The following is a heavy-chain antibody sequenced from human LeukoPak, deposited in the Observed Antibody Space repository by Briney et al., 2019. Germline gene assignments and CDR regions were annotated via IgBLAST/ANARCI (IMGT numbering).Heavy chain of an antibody. CDR1: GGTFSSYT. CDR2: IIPIFGTA. Sequence: GASVKVSCKASGGTFSSYTISWVRQAPGQGLEWMGGIIPIFGTANYAQKFQGRVTITADESTSTAYMELSSLRSEDTAVYYCARGGYYYDSSGRGSVFDYWGQGTLVTVSS. D-gene: IGHD3-22*01. J-gene: IGHJ4*02. V-gene: IGHV1-69*13. CDR3: ARGGYYYDSSGRGSVFDY.